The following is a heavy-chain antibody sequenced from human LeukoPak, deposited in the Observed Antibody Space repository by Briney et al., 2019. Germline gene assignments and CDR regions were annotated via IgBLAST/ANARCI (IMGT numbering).Heavy chain of an antibody. D-gene: IGHD4-23*01. J-gene: IGHJ4*02. CDR3: AGSYYGGNSGPFDY. V-gene: IGHV4-4*09. Sequence: PSETLSLTCTVSGGSTSSYYWSWIRQPPGKGLEWIGYIYTSGSTNYNPSLKSRVTISVDTSKNQFSLKLSSVTAADTAVYYCAGSYYGGNSGPFDYWGQGTLVTVSS. CDR1: GGSTSSYY. CDR2: IYTSGST.